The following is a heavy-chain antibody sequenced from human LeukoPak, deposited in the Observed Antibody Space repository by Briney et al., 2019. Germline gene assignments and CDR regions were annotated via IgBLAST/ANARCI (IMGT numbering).Heavy chain of an antibody. V-gene: IGHV1-46*01. Sequence: ASVKVSCKASGYTFTSYYMHWVRQAPGQGLGWMGIINPSGGSTSYAQKFQGRVTMTRDTSTSTVYMELSSLRSEDTAVYYCARGDGSGGYYNTQFDYWGQGTLVTVSS. CDR2: INPSGGST. CDR1: GYTFTSYY. CDR3: ARGDGSGGYYNTQFDY. D-gene: IGHD3-10*01. J-gene: IGHJ4*02.